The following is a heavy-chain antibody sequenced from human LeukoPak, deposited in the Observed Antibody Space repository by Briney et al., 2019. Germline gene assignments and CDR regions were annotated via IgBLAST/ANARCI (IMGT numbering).Heavy chain of an antibody. Sequence: GGSLRLSCAASGFTFSSYWMSWVRQAPGKGLEWVANIKQDGSEKYYVDSVKGRFTISRDNAKNSLYLQMNSLRAEDTAVYYCARGRWLYNYYYFDYWGQGTLVTVSS. CDR2: IKQDGSEK. V-gene: IGHV3-7*01. CDR3: ARGRWLYNYYYFDY. CDR1: GFTFSSYW. J-gene: IGHJ4*02. D-gene: IGHD3-22*01.